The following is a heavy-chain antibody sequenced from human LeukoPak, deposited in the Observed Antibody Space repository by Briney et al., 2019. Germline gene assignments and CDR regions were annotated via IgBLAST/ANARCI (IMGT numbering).Heavy chain of an antibody. D-gene: IGHD6-19*01. CDR2: ISSSGSII. Sequence: GGSLRLSCAASGFTFSSYEMNWVRQAPGKGLEWVSYISSSGSIIYYADSVKGRFTISRDNAKNSLYLQMNSLRAEDTAVYYCARAVAGTELGVYWGQGTLVTVSS. CDR3: ARAVAGTELGVY. V-gene: IGHV3-48*03. CDR1: GFTFSSYE. J-gene: IGHJ4*02.